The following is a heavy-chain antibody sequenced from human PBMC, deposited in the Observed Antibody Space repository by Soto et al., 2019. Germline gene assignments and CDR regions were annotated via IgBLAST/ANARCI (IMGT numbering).Heavy chain of an antibody. D-gene: IGHD6-13*01. V-gene: IGHV1-2*04. Sequence: ASVKVSCKASGYTFTGYYMHWVRQAPGQGLEWMGWINPNSGGTNYAQKFQGWVTMTRDTSISTAYMELSRLRSDDTAVYYCASGPGIAAAVDYYYGMDVWGQGTTVTVSS. CDR2: INPNSGGT. CDR1: GYTFTGYY. CDR3: ASGPGIAAAVDYYYGMDV. J-gene: IGHJ6*02.